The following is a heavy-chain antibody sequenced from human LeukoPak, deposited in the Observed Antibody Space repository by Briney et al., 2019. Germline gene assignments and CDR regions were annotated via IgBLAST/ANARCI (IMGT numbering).Heavy chain of an antibody. CDR2: SRNRAHSYST. J-gene: IGHJ4*02. Sequence: GGSLRLSCTASGFTFSDHYMNWVRQAPGKGLDWIGRSRNRAHSYSTEYAASVKGRFTVSRADSENSLYLQMNSLKTDDTAVYYCVAVIRGLGYWGQGTLVTVSS. V-gene: IGHV3-72*01. CDR1: GFTFSDHY. CDR3: VAVIRGLGY. D-gene: IGHD3-10*01.